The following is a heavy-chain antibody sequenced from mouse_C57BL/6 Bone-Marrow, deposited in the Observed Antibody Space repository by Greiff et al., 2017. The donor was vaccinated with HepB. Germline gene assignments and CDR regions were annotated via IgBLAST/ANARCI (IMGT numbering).Heavy chain of an antibody. Sequence: QVQLQQPGAELVMPGASVKLSCKASGYTFTSYWMHWVKQRPGQGLEWIGEIDPSDSYTNYNQKFKGKSTLTVDKSSSTAYMQLSSLTSEDSAVYYCARFITGIDYWGQGTTLTVSS. D-gene: IGHD1-1*01. CDR1: GYTFTSYW. V-gene: IGHV1-69*01. J-gene: IGHJ2*01. CDR2: IDPSDSYT. CDR3: ARFITGIDY.